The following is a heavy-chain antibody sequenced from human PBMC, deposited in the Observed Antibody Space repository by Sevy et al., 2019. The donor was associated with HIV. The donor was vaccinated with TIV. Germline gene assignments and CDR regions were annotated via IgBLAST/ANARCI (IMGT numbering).Heavy chain of an antibody. CDR3: ASGAYYYASRSQNFDY. Sequence: GGSLRLSCAASGFTFSSYGMHWVRQAPGKGLEWVALIWYDGTNKYYADSLKGRFTISRDNSKITRYLQMNSLSAEGTALYYCASGAYYYASRSQNFDYWGPGTLVTVSS. CDR1: GFTFSSYG. CDR2: IWYDGTNK. J-gene: IGHJ4*02. V-gene: IGHV3-33*01. D-gene: IGHD3-10*01.